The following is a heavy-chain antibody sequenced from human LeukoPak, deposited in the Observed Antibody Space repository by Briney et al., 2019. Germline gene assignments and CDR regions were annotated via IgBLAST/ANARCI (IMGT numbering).Heavy chain of an antibody. V-gene: IGHV4-59*01. Sequence: SETLSLTCTVSGGSISYYYWSWIRQSPGKGLEWIGYIYYSGTTNYNPSLKSRVTISVDTSKNQFSLKLSSVTAADTAVYYCARLRGNYFPDYWGQGFLVTVSS. CDR1: GGSISYYY. CDR3: ARLRGNYFPDY. D-gene: IGHD4-11*01. J-gene: IGHJ4*02. CDR2: IYYSGTT.